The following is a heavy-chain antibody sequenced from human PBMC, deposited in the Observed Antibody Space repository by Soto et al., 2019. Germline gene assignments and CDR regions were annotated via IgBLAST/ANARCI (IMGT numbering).Heavy chain of an antibody. Sequence: SVKVSCKASGFTFTSSAVQWVRQARGQRLEWIGWIVVGSGNTNYAQKFQERVTITRDMSTSTAYMELSSLRSEDTAVYYCAAMYYYDSSGYYYGDFNYWGQGTLVTVSS. J-gene: IGHJ4*02. CDR1: GFTFTSSA. CDR2: IVVGSGNT. V-gene: IGHV1-58*01. CDR3: AAMYYYDSSGYYYGDFNY. D-gene: IGHD3-22*01.